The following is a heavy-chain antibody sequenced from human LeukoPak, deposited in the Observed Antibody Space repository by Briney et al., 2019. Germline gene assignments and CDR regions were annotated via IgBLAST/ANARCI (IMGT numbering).Heavy chain of an antibody. Sequence: SETLSLTCTVSGGSISSYYWSWIRQPPGKGLEWIGYVYYSGSTNYNPSLKSRVTISVDTSKNQFSLKLNSVTAADTAVYYCARGSSSWFGDPWGQGTLVTVSS. J-gene: IGHJ5*02. CDR3: ARGSSSWFGDP. V-gene: IGHV4-59*01. CDR2: VYYSGST. D-gene: IGHD6-13*01. CDR1: GGSISSYY.